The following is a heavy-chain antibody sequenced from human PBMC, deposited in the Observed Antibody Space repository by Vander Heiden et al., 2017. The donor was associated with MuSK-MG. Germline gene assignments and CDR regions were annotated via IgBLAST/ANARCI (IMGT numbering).Heavy chain of an antibody. Sequence: QVQLVQSGAEVKKPGASVKVSCKASGYTFTGYYLHWVRQAPGQGLEWMGWINPNRGGTNYAQKFQGRVAMTRDTSISTAYMELSRLRSDDTAVYYCARVRYYGSGSHLGYWGQGTLVTVSS. J-gene: IGHJ4*02. CDR3: ARVRYYGSGSHLGY. CDR1: GYTFTGYY. CDR2: INPNRGGT. V-gene: IGHV1-2*02. D-gene: IGHD3-10*01.